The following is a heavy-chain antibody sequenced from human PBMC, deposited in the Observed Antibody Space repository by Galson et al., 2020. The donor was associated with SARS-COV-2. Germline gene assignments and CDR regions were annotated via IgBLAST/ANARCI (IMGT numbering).Heavy chain of an antibody. Sequence: GESLKISCKGSGYSFTSYWIGWVRQMPGKGLEWMGIIYRGDSDTRYSPSFQGQVTISADKSISTAYLQWSSLKASDTAMYYCARLLVEMATIRMLYYFDYWGQGTLVTVSS. J-gene: IGHJ4*02. D-gene: IGHD5-12*01. CDR2: IYRGDSDT. CDR3: ARLLVEMATIRMLYYFDY. CDR1: GYSFTSYW. V-gene: IGHV5-51*01.